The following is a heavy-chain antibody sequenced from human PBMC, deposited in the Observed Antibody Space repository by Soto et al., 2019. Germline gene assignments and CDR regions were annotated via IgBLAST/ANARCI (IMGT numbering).Heavy chain of an antibody. CDR2: TAYDESNK. CDR3: ANTKPITRGRAPGYGMDV. D-gene: IGHD3-10*01. Sequence: PGGSLRLSCAASGFTFSSYSMHWVLQAPCKGLEWVAVTAYDESNKYYADSVKGRITISRDNSKNTLFLQMNSLRGEDTAIYYCANTKPITRGRAPGYGMDVWGQGTTVTVSS. CDR1: GFTFSSYS. V-gene: IGHV3-30-3*01. J-gene: IGHJ6*02.